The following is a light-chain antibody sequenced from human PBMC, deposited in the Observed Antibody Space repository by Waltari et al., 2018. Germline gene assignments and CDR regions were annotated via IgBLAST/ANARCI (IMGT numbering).Light chain of an antibody. CDR1: QSVTNY. Sequence: DIVLTQSPAILSLSPGERASLSCRASQSVTNYLAWYQQKPGQAPRLLIYDTSNRATGIPARFSGSGFATDFTLTINSLEPEDFAVYYCQQRRNWPLTFGGGTKVEIK. CDR2: DTS. V-gene: IGKV3-11*01. CDR3: QQRRNWPLT. J-gene: IGKJ4*01.